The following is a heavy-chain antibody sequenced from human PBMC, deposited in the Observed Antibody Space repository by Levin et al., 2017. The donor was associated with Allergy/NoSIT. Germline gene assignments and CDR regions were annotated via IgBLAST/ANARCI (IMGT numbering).Heavy chain of an antibody. CDR2: IIPIFGTA. D-gene: IGHD3-16*01. Sequence: SVKVSCKASGGTFSSYAISWVRQAPGQGLEWMGGIIPIFGTANYAQKFQGRVTITADESTSTAYMELSSLRSEDTAVYYCATKHRRGEGYYFDYWGQGTLVTVSS. CDR1: GGTFSSYA. V-gene: IGHV1-69*13. CDR3: ATKHRRGEGYYFDY. J-gene: IGHJ4*02.